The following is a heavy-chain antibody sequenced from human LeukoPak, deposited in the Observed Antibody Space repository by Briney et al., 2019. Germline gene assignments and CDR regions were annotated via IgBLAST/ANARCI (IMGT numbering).Heavy chain of an antibody. CDR1: GFTFSSYS. Sequence: PGGSLRLSCAASGFTFSSYSMNWVRQAPGKGLEWVSSISSSSSYIYYADSVKGRFTISRDNAKNSLYLQMNSLRAEDTAVYYCARVPGSGSYSGYWGQGTLVTVSS. J-gene: IGHJ4*02. V-gene: IGHV3-21*01. CDR3: ARVPGSGSYSGY. D-gene: IGHD3-10*01. CDR2: ISSSSSYI.